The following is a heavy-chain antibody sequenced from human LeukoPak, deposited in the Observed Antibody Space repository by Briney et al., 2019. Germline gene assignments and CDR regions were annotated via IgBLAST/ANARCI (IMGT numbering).Heavy chain of an antibody. Sequence: PSETLSLTCTVSGGSISSSSYYWGWIRQAPGKGLEWIVSIYYSASTYYTPSLKIPFTVSVYTSKNQFSLKLSSVTATATAVYYCARGGGGIAAAEYWGQGTLVTVPS. J-gene: IGHJ4*02. CDR2: IYYSAST. CDR3: ARGGGGIAAAEY. CDR1: GGSISSSSYY. V-gene: IGHV4-39*06. D-gene: IGHD6-13*01.